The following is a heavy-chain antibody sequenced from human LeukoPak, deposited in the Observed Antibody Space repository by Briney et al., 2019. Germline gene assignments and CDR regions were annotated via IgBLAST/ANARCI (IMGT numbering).Heavy chain of an antibody. J-gene: IGHJ4*02. CDR1: GFIFSDYG. CDR3: ARWGGTRQYYFDY. CDR2: TRFDGSIK. Sequence: PGGSLRLSCAASGFIFSDYGFHWVRQAPGKGLEWVAVTRFDGSIKQYADSVKGRFTISRDDSKNTLYLQMNFPKSEDTAVYYCARWGGTRQYYFDYWGQGTLVTVSS. D-gene: IGHD1-1*01. V-gene: IGHV3-33*01.